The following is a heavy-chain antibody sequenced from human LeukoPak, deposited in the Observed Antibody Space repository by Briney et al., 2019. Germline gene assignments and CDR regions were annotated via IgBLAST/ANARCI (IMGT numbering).Heavy chain of an antibody. CDR3: VKGTTVVRGVISREWFDP. CDR1: RFTFSSYA. V-gene: IGHV3-64D*06. D-gene: IGHD3-10*01. J-gene: IGHJ5*02. CDR2: ISSNGGST. Sequence: GGSLRLSCSASRFTFSSYAMHWVRQAPGKGLEYVSAISSNGGSTYYADSVKGRFTISRDNSKNTLYLQMSSLRAEDTAVYYCVKGTTVVRGVISREWFDPWGQGTLATVSS.